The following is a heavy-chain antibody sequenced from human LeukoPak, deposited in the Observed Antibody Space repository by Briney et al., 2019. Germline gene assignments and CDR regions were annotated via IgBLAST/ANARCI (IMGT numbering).Heavy chain of an antibody. CDR1: GGSISSGGYY. CDR3: ARDPVGYGDPADI. D-gene: IGHD4-17*01. J-gene: IGHJ3*02. CDR2: IYYSGST. V-gene: IGHV4-31*03. Sequence: SETLSLTCTVSGGSISSGGYYWSWMRQHPGKGLEWIGYIYYSGSTYYNPSLKSRVTISVDTSKNQFSLKLSSVTAADTAVYYCARDPVGYGDPADIWGQGTMVTVSS.